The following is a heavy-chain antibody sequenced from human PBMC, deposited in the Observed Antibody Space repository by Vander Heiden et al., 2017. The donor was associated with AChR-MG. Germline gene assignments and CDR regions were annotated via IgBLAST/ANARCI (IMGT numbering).Heavy chain of an antibody. V-gene: IGHV3-53*01. CDR1: GFTVTSNY. CDR3: TLAYNH. D-gene: IGHD1-20*01. Sequence: EVQLVESGGGLIQPGGSLRLSCAAAGFTVTSNYMSRVRQAPGKGLEWVSIIYSGGLTYYADSVKGRFTISRDNSKNTLHLQMNSLSAEDTAIYYCTLAYNHWGQGTLVTVSS. J-gene: IGHJ5*02. CDR2: IYSGGLT.